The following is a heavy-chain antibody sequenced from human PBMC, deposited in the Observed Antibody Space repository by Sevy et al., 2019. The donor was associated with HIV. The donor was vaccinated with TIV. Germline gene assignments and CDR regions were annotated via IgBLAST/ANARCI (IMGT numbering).Heavy chain of an antibody. Sequence: ASVKVSCKASGYTFTSYAMHWVRQAPGQRLEWMGCINAGNGNTKYSQKFQGRVTITRDTSASTAYMELSSLRSEDTAVYYCARALRRSHYYYYGMDVWGQGTTVTVSS. D-gene: IGHD1-26*01. CDR2: INAGNGNT. V-gene: IGHV1-3*01. CDR3: ARALRRSHYYYYGMDV. J-gene: IGHJ6*02. CDR1: GYTFTSYA.